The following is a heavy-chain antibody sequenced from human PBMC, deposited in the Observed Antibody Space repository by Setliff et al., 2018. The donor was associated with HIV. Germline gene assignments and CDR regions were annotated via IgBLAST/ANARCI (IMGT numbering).Heavy chain of an antibody. CDR1: GGSIFSHY. Sequence: SETLSLTCTVSGGSIFSHYWSWIRQPPGKGLEWIGYIYYSGSTNYNPSLKSRVTISVDTSKNQFSLKLSSVTATDTAVYYCARDSDYYDSSGRHIRLFDYWGQGTLVTVSS. CDR2: IYYSGST. V-gene: IGHV4-59*11. CDR3: ARDSDYYDSSGRHIRLFDY. J-gene: IGHJ4*02. D-gene: IGHD3-22*01.